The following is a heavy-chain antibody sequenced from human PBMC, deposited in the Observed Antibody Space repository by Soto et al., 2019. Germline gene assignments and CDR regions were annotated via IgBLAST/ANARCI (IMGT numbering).Heavy chain of an antibody. Sequence: HVHLVESGGGEVQPAKSLRLSCSASGFSFSNYGMHWVRQAPGKGLEWVAVLWYNGDIEYYADSVRVRFSISRDNSRNTLSLQINSLRAADTAVYFCARDSGNRTGYYELDYLGQGTRVTVSS. CDR3: ARDSGNRTGYYELDY. CDR1: GFSFSNYG. CDR2: LWYNGDIE. D-gene: IGHD3-9*01. V-gene: IGHV3-33*01. J-gene: IGHJ4*02.